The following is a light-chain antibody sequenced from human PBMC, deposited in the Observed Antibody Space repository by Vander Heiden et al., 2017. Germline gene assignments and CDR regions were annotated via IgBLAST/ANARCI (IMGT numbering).Light chain of an antibody. V-gene: IGLV1-47*01. CDR1: RSNIATNY. CDR2: MSS. Sequence: SVLTPPPPTSGTPRPRVSISCSGSRSNIATNYVYWYQQLPGTAPKLLIYMSSQRPSGVPDRFSGSKSGTSASLAISGLRSEDEADYYCASWDESLSGVVFGGGTKLTVL. CDR3: ASWDESLSGVV. J-gene: IGLJ2*01.